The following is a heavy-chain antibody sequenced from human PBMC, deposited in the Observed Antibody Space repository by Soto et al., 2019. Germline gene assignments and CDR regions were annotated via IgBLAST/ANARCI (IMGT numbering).Heavy chain of an antibody. V-gene: IGHV3-48*02. CDR1: GFTFSSYS. Sequence: GGSLRLSCAASGFTFSSYSMNWVRQAPGKGLEWVSYISSSSSTIYYADSVKGRFTISRDNAKNSLYLQMNSLRDEDTAVYYCARGRITIFGVVPWDYYYYGMEVWGQGTTVTVSS. D-gene: IGHD3-3*01. CDR2: ISSSSSTI. J-gene: IGHJ6*02. CDR3: ARGRITIFGVVPWDYYYYGMEV.